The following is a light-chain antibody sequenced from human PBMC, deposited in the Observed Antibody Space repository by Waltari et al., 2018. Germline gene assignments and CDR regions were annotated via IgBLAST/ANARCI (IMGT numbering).Light chain of an antibody. CDR2: DVN. CDR1: SSDVGSYTY. J-gene: IGLJ2*01. Sequence: QSALTQPASVSGSPGQSITISRAGTSSDVGSYTYVRWYQHHPGKAPKLIIYDVNSRPSGVSNRFSGSKSGNTASLTISELQAEDEADYYCSSFTSDSTWVFGAGTKLTVL. CDR3: SSFTSDSTWV. V-gene: IGLV2-14*03.